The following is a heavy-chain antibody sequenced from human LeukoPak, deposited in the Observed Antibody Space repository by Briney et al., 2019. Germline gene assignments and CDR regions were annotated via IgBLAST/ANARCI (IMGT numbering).Heavy chain of an antibody. Sequence: ASVKVSCKASGYTFTSYGISWVRQAPGQGLEWMGWISAYNGDTNYVQRFLGRVTMTTDTSTSTVYMELRSLRSDDTAVYYCARVWVYDILTGYPYYFDYWGQGTLVTVSS. CDR3: ARVWVYDILTGYPYYFDY. CDR1: GYTFTSYG. V-gene: IGHV1-18*01. CDR2: ISAYNGDT. J-gene: IGHJ4*02. D-gene: IGHD3-9*01.